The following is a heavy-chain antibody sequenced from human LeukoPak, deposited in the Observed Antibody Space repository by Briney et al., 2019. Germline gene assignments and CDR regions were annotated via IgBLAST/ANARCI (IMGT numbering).Heavy chain of an antibody. CDR3: AREVYGGYGLDY. Sequence: ASVKVSCKASGYTFTSYYMHWVRQAPGQGLEWVGIINPSGGSTSYAQKFQGRVTMTRDTSTSTVYMELSSLRSEDTAVYYCAREVYGGYGLDYWGQGTLVTVSS. J-gene: IGHJ4*02. CDR1: GYTFTSYY. V-gene: IGHV1-46*01. D-gene: IGHD5-12*01. CDR2: INPSGGST.